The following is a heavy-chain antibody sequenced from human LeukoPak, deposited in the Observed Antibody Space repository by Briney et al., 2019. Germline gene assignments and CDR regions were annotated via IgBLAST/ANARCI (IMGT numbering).Heavy chain of an antibody. J-gene: IGHJ4*02. V-gene: IGHV1-18*01. D-gene: IGHD3-10*01. CDR3: AREGRLLWFGESTNRNHFDY. CDR2: ISAYNGNT. Sequence: ASVKVSCKASGYTFTSYGISWVRQAPGQGLEWMGWISAYNGNTNYAQKLQGRVTMTTDTSTSTAYMEVRSLRSDDTAVYYCAREGRLLWFGESTNRNHFDYWGQGTLVTVSS. CDR1: GYTFTSYG.